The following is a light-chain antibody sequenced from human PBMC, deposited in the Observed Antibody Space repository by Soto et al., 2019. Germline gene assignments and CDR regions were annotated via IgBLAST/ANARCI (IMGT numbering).Light chain of an antibody. CDR1: QNVDRA. CDR2: GAS. J-gene: IGKJ4*01. CDR3: QQYRHWPPLT. V-gene: IGKV3-15*01. Sequence: EIVMTQSPATLSVSPGETAILSCRASQNVDRAVAWYQHKPGQAPRLLIVGASFRATGVPGRFSGGGSGTDFTLTISSLQSEDFAVYYCQQYRHWPPLTFGGGTAVEIK.